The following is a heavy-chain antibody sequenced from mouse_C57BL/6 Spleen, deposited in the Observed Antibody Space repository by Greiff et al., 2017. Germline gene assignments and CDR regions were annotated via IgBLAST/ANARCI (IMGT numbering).Heavy chain of an antibody. CDR2: ISYDGSN. D-gene: IGHD4-1*02. CDR1: GYSITSGYF. J-gene: IGHJ1*03. CDR3: ARVNWDWYFDV. V-gene: IGHV3-6*01. Sequence: EVQLQESGPGLVKPSQSLSLTCSVTGYSITSGYFWNWIRQFPGNKLEWMGYISYDGSNNYNPSLKNRISITRDTSKNQFFLKLNSVTTEDTATYYCARVNWDWYFDVWGTGTTVTVSS.